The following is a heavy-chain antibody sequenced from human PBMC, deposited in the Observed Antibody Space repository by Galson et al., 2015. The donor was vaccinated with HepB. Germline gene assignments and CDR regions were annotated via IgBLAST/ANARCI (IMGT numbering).Heavy chain of an antibody. V-gene: IGHV3-23*01. CDR2: ISGSGAAT. CDR3: AKDDGSWGFDY. D-gene: IGHD6-13*01. J-gene: IGHJ4*02. CDR1: GFTFSSYA. Sequence: SLRLSCAASGFTFSSYALSWVRQAPGKGLEWVSAISGSGAATYYADSVKGRFTISRDNSKNTLYLQMNSLRAEDTAVYYCAKDDGSWGFDYWGQGTLVTVSS.